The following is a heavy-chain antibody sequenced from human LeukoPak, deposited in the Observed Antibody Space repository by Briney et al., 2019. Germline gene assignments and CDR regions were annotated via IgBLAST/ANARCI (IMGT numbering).Heavy chain of an antibody. CDR1: GYTFTSYG. CDR3: ARVHIYYDSSGYYPYYMDV. V-gene: IGHV1-18*01. D-gene: IGHD3-22*01. J-gene: IGHJ6*03. CDR2: ISAYNAYT. Sequence: ASVKVSCKASGYTFTSYGITWVRQAPGQGLEWMGWISAYNAYTYYAQKLQGRVTMTTDTSTSTAYMELRSLRSDDTAVYYCARVHIYYDSSGYYPYYMDVWGKGTTVTVSS.